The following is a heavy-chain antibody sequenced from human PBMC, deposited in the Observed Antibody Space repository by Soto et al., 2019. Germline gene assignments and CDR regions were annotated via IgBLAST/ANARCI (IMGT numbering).Heavy chain of an antibody. J-gene: IGHJ4*02. CDR3: ARGTMVRGVTSLDY. CDR1: GGSISSYY. CDR2: IYYSGSA. D-gene: IGHD3-10*01. V-gene: IGHV4-59*01. Sequence: SETLSLTCTVSGGSISSYYWSWIRQPPGKGLEWIGYIYYSGSANYNPSLKSRVTISVDTSKNQFSLKLSSVTAADTAVYYCARGTMVRGVTSLDYWGQGTLVTVSS.